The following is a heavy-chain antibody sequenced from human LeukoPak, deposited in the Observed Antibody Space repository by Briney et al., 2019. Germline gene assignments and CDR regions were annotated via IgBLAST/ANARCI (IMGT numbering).Heavy chain of an antibody. Sequence: SVKVSCTASGGTFSSYAISWVRQAPGQGLEWMGGIIPIFGTANYAQKFQGRVTITADESTSTAYMELSSLRSEDTAVHYCARAGAPCSGGSCYSGEFDYWGQGTLVTVSS. D-gene: IGHD2-15*01. CDR1: GGTFSSYA. V-gene: IGHV1-69*13. CDR3: ARAGAPCSGGSCYSGEFDY. CDR2: IIPIFGTA. J-gene: IGHJ4*02.